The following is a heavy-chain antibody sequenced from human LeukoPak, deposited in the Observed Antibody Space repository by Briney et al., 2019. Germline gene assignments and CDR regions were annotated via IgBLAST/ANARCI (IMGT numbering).Heavy chain of an antibody. Sequence: PGGSLRLSCAASGFAFSSYWMHWVRQAPGKGLEWVSRINNDGSYSGYADSVKGRFTISRDNAKNTLYQQMNSPRAEDTAVYYCAIYNWNTAFDYWGQGTLVTVSS. CDR1: GFAFSSYW. CDR3: AIYNWNTAFDY. D-gene: IGHD1/OR15-1a*01. CDR2: INNDGSYS. V-gene: IGHV3-74*01. J-gene: IGHJ4*02.